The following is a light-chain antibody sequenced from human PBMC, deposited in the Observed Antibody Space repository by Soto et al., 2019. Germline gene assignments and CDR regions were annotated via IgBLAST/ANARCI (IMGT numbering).Light chain of an antibody. CDR2: ENN. CDR1: STNIGNNY. Sequence: QSVLTQPPSVSAAPGQTVTISCSGSSTNIGNNYVSWYQQHPGTAPKLLIYENNKRPSGMPNRFSGSKSGTSATLGITGLQAEDEADYYCGTCKSSPRAVVFGGGTKLTVL. J-gene: IGLJ2*01. CDR3: GTCKSSPRAVV. V-gene: IGLV1-51*02.